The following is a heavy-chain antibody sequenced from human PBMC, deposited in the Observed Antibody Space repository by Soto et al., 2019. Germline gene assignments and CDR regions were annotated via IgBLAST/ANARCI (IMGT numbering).Heavy chain of an antibody. CDR2: IIPMTGTP. D-gene: IGHD2-2*01. CDR1: GGIFSSFS. Sequence: QVQLVQSGAEVKTPGSSVEVSCKASGGIFSSFSITWVRQVPGHGLEWMGGIIPMTGTPNYAEKFQGRLTVTAATSTRTAYLVVMSLKSEDTAFYYCARGPILPGATSWLDPWGQGTVVIVSS. V-gene: IGHV1-69*06. CDR3: ARGPILPGATSWLDP. J-gene: IGHJ5*02.